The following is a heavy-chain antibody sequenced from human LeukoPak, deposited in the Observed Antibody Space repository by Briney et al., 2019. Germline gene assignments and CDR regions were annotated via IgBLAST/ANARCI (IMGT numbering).Heavy chain of an antibody. J-gene: IGHJ4*02. Sequence: GGSLRLSCAASGFTFSSYSMNWVRQAPGKGLEWVSSISSSSRNIYYADSVKGHFTISRDHAKTSVYLQMNRLRAEDTAVYYCASEEVTLLHAVYWGQGTLVTVPP. CDR1: GFTFSSYS. CDR3: ASEEVTLLHAVY. V-gene: IGHV3-21*01. D-gene: IGHD2-15*01. CDR2: ISSSSRNI.